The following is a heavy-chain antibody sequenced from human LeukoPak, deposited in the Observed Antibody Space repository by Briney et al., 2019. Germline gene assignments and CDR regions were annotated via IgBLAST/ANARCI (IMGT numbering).Heavy chain of an antibody. CDR1: GGSISSYY. Sequence: PSETLSLTCTVSGGSISSYYWSWIRQPPGKGLEWIGYIYCSGSTNYNPSLKSRVTISVDTSKNQFSLKLSSVTAADTAVYYCARDQDNEGWFDPWGQGTLVTVSS. V-gene: IGHV4-59*01. D-gene: IGHD1-1*01. CDR3: ARDQDNEGWFDP. J-gene: IGHJ5*02. CDR2: IYCSGST.